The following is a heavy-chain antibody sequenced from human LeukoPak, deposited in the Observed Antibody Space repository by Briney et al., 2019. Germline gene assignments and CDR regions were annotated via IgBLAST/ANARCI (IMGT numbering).Heavy chain of an antibody. CDR2: IYSGGST. CDR3: ARSGGYYGSGSYSVGY. Sequence: GGSLRLSCVASGFTFSSYEVNWVRQAPGKGLEWVSIIYSGGSTYYADSVKGRFTISRDNSKNTLYLQMNSLRAEDTAVYYCARSGGYYGSGSYSVGYWGQGTLVTVSS. V-gene: IGHV3-53*01. CDR1: GFTFSSYE. J-gene: IGHJ4*02. D-gene: IGHD3-10*01.